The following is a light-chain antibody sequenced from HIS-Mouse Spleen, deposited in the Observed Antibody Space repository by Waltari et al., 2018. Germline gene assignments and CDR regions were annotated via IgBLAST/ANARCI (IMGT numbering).Light chain of an antibody. CDR1: QGISSY. CDR2: AAS. CDR3: QQLNSYPPT. V-gene: IGKV1-9*01. J-gene: IGKJ1*01. Sequence: DIQLTQSPSFLSASVGDRVTITCRASQGISSYLAWYQQKPGKATKLLIYAASTLQSGVPSRFSGSGSGTEFTLTIISLQPEDFATYYCQQLNSYPPTFGQGTKVEIK.